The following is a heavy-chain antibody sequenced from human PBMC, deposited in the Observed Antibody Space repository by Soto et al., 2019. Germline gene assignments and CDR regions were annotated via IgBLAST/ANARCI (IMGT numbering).Heavy chain of an antibody. V-gene: IGHV4-31*02. Sequence: VQLVDSGGGLVQPGGSLRLSCAASEFTFRSYWMHWVRQSPGKGLEWIGYIYYSGSTYYNPSLKSRVTISVDTSKNQFSLKLSSVTAADTAVYYCARVQRRYDSSGYYYVVDYWGQGTLVTVSS. D-gene: IGHD3-22*01. J-gene: IGHJ4*02. CDR3: ARVQRRYDSSGYYYVVDY. CDR1: EFTFRSYW. CDR2: IYYSGST.